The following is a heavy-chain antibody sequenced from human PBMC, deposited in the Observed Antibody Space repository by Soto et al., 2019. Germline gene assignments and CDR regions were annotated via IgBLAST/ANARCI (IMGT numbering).Heavy chain of an antibody. J-gene: IGHJ4*02. V-gene: IGHV3-21*01. CDR1: GFTFSSYS. CDR2: ISSISSYI. D-gene: IGHD3-3*01. CDR3: ARDLLTYYDFWSGSPFDY. Sequence: GGSLRLSCAASGFTFSSYSMNWVRQAPGKGLEWVSSISSISSYIYYGDSVKGRFTISRDNAKNSLYLQMNSLRAEDTAGYYCARDLLTYYDFWSGSPFDYWGQGTLVTVSS.